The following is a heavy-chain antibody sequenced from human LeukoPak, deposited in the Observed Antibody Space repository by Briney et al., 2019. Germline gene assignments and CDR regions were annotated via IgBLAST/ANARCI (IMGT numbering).Heavy chain of an antibody. Sequence: ASVKVSCKASGYTFTGYYMHWVRQAPGQGLEWMGWINPNSGGTNYAQKFQGRVTMTTDTSTSTAYMGLRSLRSDDTAVYYCARDPGERKYYDFWSGYYTHFDYWGQGTLVTVSS. CDR3: ARDPGERKYYDFWSGYYTHFDY. D-gene: IGHD3-3*01. CDR1: GYTFTGYY. V-gene: IGHV1-2*02. CDR2: INPNSGGT. J-gene: IGHJ4*02.